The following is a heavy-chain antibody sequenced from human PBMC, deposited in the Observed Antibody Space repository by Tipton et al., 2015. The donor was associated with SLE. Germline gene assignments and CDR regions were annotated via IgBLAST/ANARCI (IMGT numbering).Heavy chain of an antibody. D-gene: IGHD2-15*01. CDR1: GGSVSSGSYY. CDR2: IDHSGST. J-gene: IGHJ4*02. Sequence: GLVKPSETLSLTCTVSGGSVSSGSYYWAWIRQPPGKGLEWIGEIDHSGSTNYNPSLESRVTISIDTSKNQFSLKLTSVTAADTAVYYCARDSRVVGSAPFDYWGQGTLVTVSA. CDR3: ARDSRVVGSAPFDY. V-gene: IGHV4-61*01.